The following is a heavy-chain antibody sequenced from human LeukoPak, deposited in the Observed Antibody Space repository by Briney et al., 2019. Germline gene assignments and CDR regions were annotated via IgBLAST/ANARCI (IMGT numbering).Heavy chain of an antibody. Sequence: SETLSLTCTVSGSSINDFNWSWTRQLPGKGLEFVAYIHYSGSTSYNPSLKSRVTISLDSSKSQFSLELRSVTAADTAFYYCARTGRTGDWGQGILVTVSS. D-gene: IGHD4-17*01. CDR3: ARTGRTGD. V-gene: IGHV4-59*01. CDR2: IHYSGST. CDR1: GSSINDFN. J-gene: IGHJ4*02.